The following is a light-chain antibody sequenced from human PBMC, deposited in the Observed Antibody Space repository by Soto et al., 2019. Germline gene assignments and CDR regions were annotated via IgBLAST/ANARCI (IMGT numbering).Light chain of an antibody. V-gene: IGKV1-27*01. CDR2: AAS. J-gene: IGKJ4*01. Sequence: DIQVTQHPSSLSASVGDRVTITCRASQGIKNYLAWYQQEPGETPKLLIYAASTLESGIPPRFSGSGSGTDFTLTINNLQPEDVATYYCQRYYNAPCTFGGGTKVDIK. CDR1: QGIKNY. CDR3: QRYYNAPCT.